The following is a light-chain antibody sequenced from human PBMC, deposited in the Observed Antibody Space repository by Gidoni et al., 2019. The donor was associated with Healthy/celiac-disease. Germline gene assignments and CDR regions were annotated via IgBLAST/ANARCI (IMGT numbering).Light chain of an antibody. CDR3: QQRSNWPLT. Sequence: EIVLTQSPATLSLSPGERATLSCRASQSVSSYLDWYQQKPGQAPRPLIYDASNRATGIPARFSGSGSGTDFTLTISSLEPEDFSVYYCQQRSNWPLTFGGGTKVEIK. CDR2: DAS. CDR1: QSVSSY. V-gene: IGKV3-11*01. J-gene: IGKJ4*01.